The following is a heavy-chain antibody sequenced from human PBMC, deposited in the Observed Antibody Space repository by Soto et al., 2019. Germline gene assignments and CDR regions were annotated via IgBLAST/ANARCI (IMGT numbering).Heavy chain of an antibody. CDR3: ARGGNYLFAY. CDR1: GGSITSNNW. J-gene: IGHJ4*02. CDR2: IHHSGST. Sequence: QVQLQVSGPGLVEPSGTLSLTCAVSGGSITSNNWWHWVRQPPGKGLEWIGEIHHSGSTHYNPSLKNRVTISVDTSHNQFSLKLSSVTAADTAVYYCARGGNYLFAYWGQGTPVTVSS. V-gene: IGHV4-4*02. D-gene: IGHD2-15*01.